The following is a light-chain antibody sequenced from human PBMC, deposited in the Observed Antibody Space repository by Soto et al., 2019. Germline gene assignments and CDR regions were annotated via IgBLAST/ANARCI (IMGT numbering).Light chain of an antibody. Sequence: IVLTESPATLSLCPGERAPLSCRASQSISIYLAWYQQKPGQAPRLLIYDASNRATGIPARFSGSGSGTDFTLTISSLQPEDFATYYCQQLNKYPSTFGGGSKVDIK. CDR2: DAS. CDR3: QQLNKYPST. CDR1: QSISIY. V-gene: IGKV3-11*01. J-gene: IGKJ4*01.